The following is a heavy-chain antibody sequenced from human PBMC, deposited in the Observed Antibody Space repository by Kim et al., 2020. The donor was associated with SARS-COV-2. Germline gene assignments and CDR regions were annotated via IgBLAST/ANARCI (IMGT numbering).Heavy chain of an antibody. J-gene: IGHJ5*02. D-gene: IGHD3-3*01. Sequence: GGSLRLSCAASGFTFSDYYMSWIRQAPGKGLEWVSYISSSGSTIYYADSVKGRFTISRDNAKNSLYLQMNSLRAEDTAVYYCARVAVWAKDFWSPGWFDPWGQGTLVTVSS. V-gene: IGHV3-11*01. CDR2: ISSSGSTI. CDR1: GFTFSDYY. CDR3: ARVAVWAKDFWSPGWFDP.